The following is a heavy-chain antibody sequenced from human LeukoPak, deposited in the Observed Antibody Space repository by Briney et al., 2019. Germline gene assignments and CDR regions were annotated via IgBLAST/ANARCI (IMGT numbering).Heavy chain of an antibody. D-gene: IGHD2-8*01. CDR3: ARLMGPYGPLDY. J-gene: IGHJ4*02. V-gene: IGHV3-33*01. CDR2: IWYDGSNK. Sequence: GGSLRLSCAASGFTFSSYGMHWVRQAPGKGLEWVVVIWYDGSNKYYADSVKGRFTISRDNSKNTLYLQMNSLRAEDTAVYYCARLMGPYGPLDYWGQGTLVTVSS. CDR1: GFTFSSYG.